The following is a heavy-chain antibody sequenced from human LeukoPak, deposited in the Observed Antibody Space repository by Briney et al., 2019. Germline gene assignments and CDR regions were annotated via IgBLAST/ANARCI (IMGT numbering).Heavy chain of an antibody. V-gene: IGHV1-69*02. Sequence: SVKVSCKASGYTFTGYYMHWVRQAPGQGLEWMGRIIPILGIANYAQKFQGRVTITADKSTSTAYMELSSLRSEDTAVYYCASHVEMVTGPMNYWGQGTLVTVSS. J-gene: IGHJ4*02. D-gene: IGHD5-18*01. CDR3: ASHVEMVTGPMNY. CDR1: GYTFTGYY. CDR2: IIPILGIA.